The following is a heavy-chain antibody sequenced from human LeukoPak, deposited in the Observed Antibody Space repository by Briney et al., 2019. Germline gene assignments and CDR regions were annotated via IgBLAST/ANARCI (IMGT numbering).Heavy chain of an antibody. CDR2: IYHSGST. D-gene: IGHD4-17*01. CDR3: ARLSDYGDYSYYFDY. CDR1: GGSISSGGYS. V-gene: IGHV4-30-2*01. Sequence: SQTLSLTCAVSGGSISSGGYSWSWIRQPPGKGLEWIGYIYHSGSTYYNPSLKSRVTISVDRSKNQFSLKLSSVTAADTAVYYCARLSDYGDYSYYFDYWGQGTLVTVSS. J-gene: IGHJ4*02.